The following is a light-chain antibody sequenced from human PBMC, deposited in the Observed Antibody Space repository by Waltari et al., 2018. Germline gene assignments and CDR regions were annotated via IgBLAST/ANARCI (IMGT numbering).Light chain of an antibody. CDR1: RSNIGSNS. CDR3: AAWDDSLNGPL. J-gene: IGLJ2*01. V-gene: IGLV1-36*01. CDR2: YND. Sequence: QSVLTQPPSASEAARKSVTISCSGSRSNIGSNSVTWYQHFPGTAPRLLIYYNDQRPSGGSDRFSGSKSGPSASLAISGLQTEDEADYYCAAWDDSLNGPLFGGGTRLTVL.